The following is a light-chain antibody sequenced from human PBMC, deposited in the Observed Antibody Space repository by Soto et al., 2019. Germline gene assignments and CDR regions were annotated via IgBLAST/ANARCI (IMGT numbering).Light chain of an antibody. V-gene: IGKV1-9*01. CDR2: AVS. Sequence: IQLTQSPSSLSASVGDRVTITCRASQVIRTYLAWYQQKPGKAPKLLIYAVSTLQGGVPARFSGSGSGTDFSLTISSLQPEDFAAYYCQQLCSYPLTFGGGTKVEIK. CDR1: QVIRTY. CDR3: QQLCSYPLT. J-gene: IGKJ4*01.